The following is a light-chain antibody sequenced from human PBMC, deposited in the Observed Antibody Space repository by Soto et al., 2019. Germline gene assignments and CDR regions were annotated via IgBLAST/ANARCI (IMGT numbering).Light chain of an antibody. Sequence: EIVRTQSPATLSVSPGERATLSCRASQSVSSSLGWYQQRPGQAPRLLIYGASSRATGILDRFSGSGSGTDFTLTISRLEPEDFAVYYCQQYGSSPLITFGQGTRLEIK. CDR3: QQYGSSPLIT. CDR1: QSVSSS. J-gene: IGKJ5*01. V-gene: IGKV3-20*01. CDR2: GAS.